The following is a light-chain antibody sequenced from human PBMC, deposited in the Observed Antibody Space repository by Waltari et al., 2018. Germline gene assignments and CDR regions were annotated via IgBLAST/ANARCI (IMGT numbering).Light chain of an antibody. Sequence: EIVMTQSPATLSVSPGERATLSCRASQSVSSNLAWYQQKPGPAPRLLIYGASTRATGSQGRFSGSGSGTEFTLTISSLQSEDFAVYYCQQYNNWPPLTFGGGTKVEIK. CDR3: QQYNNWPPLT. CDR1: QSVSSN. CDR2: GAS. J-gene: IGKJ4*01. V-gene: IGKV3-15*01.